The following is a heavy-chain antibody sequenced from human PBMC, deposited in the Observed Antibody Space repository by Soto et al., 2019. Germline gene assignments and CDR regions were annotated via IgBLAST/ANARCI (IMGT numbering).Heavy chain of an antibody. J-gene: IGHJ4*02. D-gene: IGHD1-26*01. CDR3: ARLYSGSYSSLYYFDY. Sequence: GESLKISCKGSGYSFTSYWISWVRQMPGKGLEWMGRIDPSDSYTNYSPSFQGHVTISADKSISTAYLQWSSLKASDTAMYYCARLYSGSYSSLYYFDYWGQGTLVTVSS. CDR1: GYSFTSYW. V-gene: IGHV5-10-1*01. CDR2: IDPSDSYT.